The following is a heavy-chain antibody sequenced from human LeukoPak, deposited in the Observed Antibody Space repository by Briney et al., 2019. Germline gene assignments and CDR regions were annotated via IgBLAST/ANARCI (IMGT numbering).Heavy chain of an antibody. D-gene: IGHD3-22*01. J-gene: IGHJ4*01. CDR1: GYTFTSYA. Sequence: ASVKVSCKASGYTFTSYAITWVRQAPGQGLEWMGWISVYSGNTHYAQNLQGRVSMTTDTSTTTAYMELRSLRSDDTAVYYCARDYYDTSGYFYGSNYWGXGTLVTVSS. V-gene: IGHV1-18*01. CDR3: ARDYYDTSGYFYGSNY. CDR2: ISVYSGNT.